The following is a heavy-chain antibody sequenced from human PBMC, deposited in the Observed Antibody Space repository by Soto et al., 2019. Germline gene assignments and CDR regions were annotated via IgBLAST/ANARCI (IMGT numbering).Heavy chain of an antibody. CDR2: IYHSGST. D-gene: IGHD5-18*01. Sequence: QLQLQESGSGLVKPSQTLSLTCAVSGGSISSGGYSWSWIRQPPGKGLEWIGYIYHSGSTYYNPSLKSRVTISVDRSKNQFALKLSSVTAADTAVYYCARRSLGYGYVWFDPWGQGTLVTVSS. CDR1: GGSISSGGYS. V-gene: IGHV4-30-2*01. CDR3: ARRSLGYGYVWFDP. J-gene: IGHJ5*02.